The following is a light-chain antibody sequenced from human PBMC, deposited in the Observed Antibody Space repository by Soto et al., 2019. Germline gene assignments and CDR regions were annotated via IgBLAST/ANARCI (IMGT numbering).Light chain of an antibody. CDR3: QQYGTSPKT. Sequence: EIVLTRSPGTLSLSPGERATLSCRASQSVSSSYLAWYQQKPGQAPRLLIYGASIRATGITDRFSGSGSGTDFTLTISRLEPEDFAVYYCQQYGTSPKTFGQGTKLEIK. J-gene: IGKJ2*01. CDR2: GAS. CDR1: QSVSSSY. V-gene: IGKV3-20*01.